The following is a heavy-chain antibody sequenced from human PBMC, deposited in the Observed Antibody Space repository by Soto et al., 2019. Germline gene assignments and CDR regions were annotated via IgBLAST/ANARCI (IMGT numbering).Heavy chain of an antibody. Sequence: ASVKVSCKASGYTFTGYYMHWVRQAPGQGLEWMGWINPNSGGTNYAQKFQGRVTMTRDTSISTAYMELSRLRSDDTAVYYCARVSYYYDSRTFDPWGQGTLVTVPQ. D-gene: IGHD3-22*01. V-gene: IGHV1-2*02. CDR2: INPNSGGT. CDR1: GYTFTGYY. J-gene: IGHJ5*02. CDR3: ARVSYYYDSRTFDP.